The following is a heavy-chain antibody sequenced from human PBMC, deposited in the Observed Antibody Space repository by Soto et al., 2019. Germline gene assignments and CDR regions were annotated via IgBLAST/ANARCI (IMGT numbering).Heavy chain of an antibody. CDR1: GGSISSSSYY. CDR3: ARTYYDFWSGNNWFDP. J-gene: IGHJ5*02. V-gene: IGHV4-39*01. Sequence: SETLSLTCTVSGGSISSSSYYWGWIRQPPGKGLEWIGSIYYSGSTYYNPSLKSRVTISVDTSKNQFSLKLSSVTAADTAVYYCARTYYDFWSGNNWFDPWGQGTLVTVSS. D-gene: IGHD3-3*01. CDR2: IYYSGST.